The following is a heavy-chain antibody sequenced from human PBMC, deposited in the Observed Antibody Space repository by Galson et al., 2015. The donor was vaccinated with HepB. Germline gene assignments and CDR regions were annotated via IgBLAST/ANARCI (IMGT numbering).Heavy chain of an antibody. CDR3: AKNCRRYFDWFGNGMDV. CDR2: ISYDRCNE. Sequence: SLRLSCAASEFTFSSYDMHWVRQAPGKGLEWVAFISYDRCNEYYADSVKGRFTISRDNSKNTLPLQMNSLRAEDTAVCYCAKNCRRYFDWFGNGMDVWGQGITVTVAS. CDR1: EFTFSSYD. V-gene: IGHV3-30*18. D-gene: IGHD3-9*01. J-gene: IGHJ6*02.